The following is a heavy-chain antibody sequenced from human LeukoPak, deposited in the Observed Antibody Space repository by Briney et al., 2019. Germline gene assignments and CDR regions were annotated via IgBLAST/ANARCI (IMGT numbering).Heavy chain of an antibody. CDR1: GFTFSSYA. Sequence: PRGSLRLSCAASGFTFSSYAMSWVRQAPGKGLEWVSAISGSGGSTYYADSVKGRFTISRDNSKNTLYLQMNSLRVEDTAVYYCAKLGDRGTTLDYWGQGTLVTVSS. J-gene: IGHJ4*01. D-gene: IGHD3-16*01. CDR3: AKLGDRGTTLDY. V-gene: IGHV3-23*01. CDR2: ISGSGGST.